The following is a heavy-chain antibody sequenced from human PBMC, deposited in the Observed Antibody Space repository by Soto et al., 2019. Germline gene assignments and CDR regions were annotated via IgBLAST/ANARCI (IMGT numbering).Heavy chain of an antibody. CDR3: ARAAGRSKLLPYYFDP. CDR1: GYAFTTSA. V-gene: IGHV1-3*01. Sequence: QVHLVQSGAEVQKPGASVRISCQASGYAFTTSAIHWVRQAPGQSLEWMGWINPATGDTKYSQNVRGRVTFALDTSATTAYLDLRSLASLDTAVYYCARAAGRSKLLPYYFDPWGQGTLVTVSP. D-gene: IGHD3-10*01. CDR2: INPATGDT. J-gene: IGHJ5*02.